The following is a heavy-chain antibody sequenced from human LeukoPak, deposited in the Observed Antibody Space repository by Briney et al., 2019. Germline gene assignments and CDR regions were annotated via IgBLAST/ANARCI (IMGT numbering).Heavy chain of an antibody. J-gene: IGHJ5*02. D-gene: IGHD2-2*01. Sequence: SETLSLTCTVSGGSVSSGSYYWSWIRQPPGKGLEWIGYIYYSGSTNYNPSLKSRVTISVDTSKNQFSLKLSSVTAADTAVYYCARARGYCSSTSCYALNWFDPWGQGTLVTVSS. CDR3: ARARGYCSSTSCYALNWFDP. V-gene: IGHV4-61*01. CDR2: IYYSGST. CDR1: GGSVSSGSYY.